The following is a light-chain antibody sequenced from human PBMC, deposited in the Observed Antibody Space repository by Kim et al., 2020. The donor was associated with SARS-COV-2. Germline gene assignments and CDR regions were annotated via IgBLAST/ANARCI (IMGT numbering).Light chain of an antibody. CDR3: HHYDSYIPST. CDR1: QSINKW. CDR2: GAS. V-gene: IGKV1-5*01. Sequence: ASVGDRVTVTWRASQSINKWLAWYQQKPGKAPKLPIFGASSLASGVPPRFSGSGSETKFTLTISSLQPDDFATYYCHHYDSYIPSTFGQGTKLEIK. J-gene: IGKJ2*01.